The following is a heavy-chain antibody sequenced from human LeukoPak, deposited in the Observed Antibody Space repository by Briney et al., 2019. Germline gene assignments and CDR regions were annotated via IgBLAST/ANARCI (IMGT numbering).Heavy chain of an antibody. CDR1: GGSFRNYA. CDR2: VIPMFPTS. Sequence: SVKVSCKSSGGSFRNYAITWVCQAPGQGLEWMGGVIPMFPTSTYSRKFQGRVTITADESTSTAYMELSSLTSEDTAVYYCARARSLLHGWIDPWGQGTLVTVSS. CDR3: ARARSLLHGWIDP. V-gene: IGHV1-69*01. D-gene: IGHD2-15*01. J-gene: IGHJ5*02.